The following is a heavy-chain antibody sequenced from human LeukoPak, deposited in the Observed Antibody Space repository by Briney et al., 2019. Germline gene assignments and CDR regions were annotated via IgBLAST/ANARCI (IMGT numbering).Heavy chain of an antibody. Sequence: SGPALVKPTQTLTLTCTFSGFSLSTSGMCVSWIRQPPGKGLEWIGYIYHSGSTYYNPSLKSRVTISVDRSKNQFSLKLSSVTAADTAVYYCAGEYSYSSSQLFDYWGQGTLVTVSS. CDR2: IYHSGST. J-gene: IGHJ4*02. CDR1: GFSLSTSGMC. V-gene: IGHV4-30-2*01. D-gene: IGHD6-6*01. CDR3: AGEYSYSSSQLFDY.